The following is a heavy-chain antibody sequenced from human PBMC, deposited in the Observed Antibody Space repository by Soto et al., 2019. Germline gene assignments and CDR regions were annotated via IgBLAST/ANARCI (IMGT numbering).Heavy chain of an antibody. V-gene: IGHV4-4*07. CDR2: IFSSGST. J-gene: IGHJ4*02. Sequence: SETLSLTCTVSGGSINTFSWSWVRQPAGKGLEWIGRIFSSGSTSFNPSLESRVAMSVDTSKNHFSLNLSSVTAGDMAVYYCAREGSYSAYNFAHGIQLWSFDFWGQGALVTVSS. CDR3: AREGSYSAYNFAHGIQLWSFDF. CDR1: GGSINTFS. D-gene: IGHD5-12*01.